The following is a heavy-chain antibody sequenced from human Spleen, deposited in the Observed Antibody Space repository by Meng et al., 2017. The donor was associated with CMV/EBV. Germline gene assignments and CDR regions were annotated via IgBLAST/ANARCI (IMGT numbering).Heavy chain of an antibody. J-gene: IGHJ4*02. CDR2: IRSKAYGGTT. D-gene: IGHD6-13*01. CDR1: GFTFGDYA. Sequence: GESLKISCTASGFTFGDYAMSWVRQAPGKGLEWVGFIRSKAYGGTTEYAASVKGRFTISRDDSKSIAYLQMNSLKTEDTAVYYCTREPPRYSSQIKFDYWGQGTLVTVSS. V-gene: IGHV3-49*04. CDR3: TREPPRYSSQIKFDY.